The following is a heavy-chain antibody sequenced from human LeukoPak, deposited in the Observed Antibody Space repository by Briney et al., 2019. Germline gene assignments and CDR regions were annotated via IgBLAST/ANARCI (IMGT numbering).Heavy chain of an antibody. CDR1: GHTFTSYW. D-gene: IGHD3-3*01. V-gene: IGHV5-10-1*01. CDR2: IDHSDSYT. Sequence: GESLKISCKGSGHTFTSYWISWVRQMPGKGLEWMGKIDHSDSYTSYSPSFQGHVTISADKSISAAFLQWSSLKASDTAMYYCARHSHYDFWSGYLDYWGQGTLVTVSS. J-gene: IGHJ4*02. CDR3: ARHSHYDFWSGYLDY.